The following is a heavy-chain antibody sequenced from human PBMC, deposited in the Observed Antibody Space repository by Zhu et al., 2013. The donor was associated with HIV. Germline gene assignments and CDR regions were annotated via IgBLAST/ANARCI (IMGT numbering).Heavy chain of an antibody. CDR2: ISVYNGNT. CDR1: GYTFYNYA. Sequence: GSEVKKPGASVKVSCKSSGYTFYNYAISWVRQAPGQGLEWMGWISVYNGNTKYAQKVQGRVTMTTDTSTSTAYMELRSLRSDDTAVYYCARDLYSTSSRPFDIWGQGTMVTVSS. J-gene: IGHJ3*02. V-gene: IGHV1-18*01. CDR3: ARDLYSTSSRPFDI. D-gene: IGHD6-6*01.